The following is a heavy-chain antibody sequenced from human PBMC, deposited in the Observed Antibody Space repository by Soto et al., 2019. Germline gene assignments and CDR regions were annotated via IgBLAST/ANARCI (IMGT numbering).Heavy chain of an antibody. CDR1: GGTFSSYA. CDR2: IIPSFGTA. CDR3: ARGSSGRYYFDY. Sequence: QVQLVQSGAEVKKPGSSVKVSCKASGGTFSSYAISWVRQAPGQGLEWMGGIIPSFGTANYAQKFQGRVTITADEATSTAYMELSSLRCEDRAVYYCARGSSGRYYFDYWGQGTLVPVSS. J-gene: IGHJ4*02. V-gene: IGHV1-69*01. D-gene: IGHD1-26*01.